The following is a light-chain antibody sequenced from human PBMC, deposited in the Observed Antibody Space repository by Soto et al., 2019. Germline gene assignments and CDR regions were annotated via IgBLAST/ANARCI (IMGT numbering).Light chain of an antibody. CDR3: QQYNNWPLL. V-gene: IGKV3-15*01. CDR1: QSVSSN. CDR2: GAS. Sequence: EIVMTQSPAPLSVSPGERATLSCRASQSVSSNLAWYQQKPGQAPRLLIYGASTRATGIPARFSGSGSGTEFTLTISSLQSEDFAVYYCQQYNNWPLLFGQGTKV. J-gene: IGKJ1*01.